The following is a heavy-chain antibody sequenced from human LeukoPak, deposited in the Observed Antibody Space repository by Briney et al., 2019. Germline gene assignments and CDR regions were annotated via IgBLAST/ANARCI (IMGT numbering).Heavy chain of an antibody. V-gene: IGHV3-23*01. CDR3: AKKRIAAAGKTDFDY. D-gene: IGHD6-13*01. J-gene: IGHJ4*02. CDR1: GFTSSSYA. CDR2: ISGSGSIT. Sequence: GGSLRLSCAASGFTSSSYAVSWVRQAPGKGLEWVSLISGSGSITYYADSVKGRFTISRDNSKNTVYLQMNSLRAEDTAVYYCAKKRIAAAGKTDFDYWGQGTLVTVSS.